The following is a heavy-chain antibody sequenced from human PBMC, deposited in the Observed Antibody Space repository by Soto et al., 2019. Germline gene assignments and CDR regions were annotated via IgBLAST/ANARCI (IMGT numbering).Heavy chain of an antibody. J-gene: IGHJ2*01. CDR2: IRQDGSQI. V-gene: IGHV3-7*03. D-gene: IGHD3-10*01. Sequence: PGGSLRLSCEASGFTFSDYWMIWVRQAPGRGLEWVANIRQDGSQINSVDSVKGRFTISRDNAKNSLFLQMNSLRAEDTALYYCAKRRGEGYFDLWGRGTLVTVSS. CDR3: AKRRGEGYFDL. CDR1: GFTFSDYW.